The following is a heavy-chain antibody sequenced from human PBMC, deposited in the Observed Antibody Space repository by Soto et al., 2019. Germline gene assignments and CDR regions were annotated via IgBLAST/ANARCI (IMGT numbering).Heavy chain of an antibody. Sequence: GSLRLSCAASGXTFSTYCMHWVSQAPGKGLVWVQRIKSDGSSTSYADSVKGRFTISRDNAKNTMYLQMNSLRVEDTAVYYCARSDWFDPWGQGTLGTVSS. J-gene: IGHJ5*02. CDR1: GXTFSTYC. CDR2: IKSDGSST. CDR3: ARSDWFDP. V-gene: IGHV3-74*01.